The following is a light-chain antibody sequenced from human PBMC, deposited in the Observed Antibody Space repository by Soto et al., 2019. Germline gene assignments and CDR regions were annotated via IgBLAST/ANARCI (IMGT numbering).Light chain of an antibody. V-gene: IGKV1-5*01. CDR2: DAS. CDR1: QSISSW. J-gene: IGKJ1*01. CDR3: QQYNSYSWT. Sequence: DIQMTQSPSTLSASVGDRVTITCRASQSISSWLAWYQQKPGKAPKXMIYDASSLESGVPSRFSGSGSGTEFTLTISSLQPDDVATYYCQQYNSYSWTFGQGTKVDIK.